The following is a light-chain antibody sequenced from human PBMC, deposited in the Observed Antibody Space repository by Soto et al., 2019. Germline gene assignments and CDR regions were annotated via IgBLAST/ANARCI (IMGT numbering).Light chain of an antibody. CDR1: QGIGSQ. V-gene: IGKV1-12*01. Sequence: DIQMTQSPSSVSASVGDRVTITCRASQGIGSQLAWYQQKPGKAPKLLIHAASTLPRGVPSRFSGSGSGTDFTLTISSLQSEDFATYYCQQANTFPRTFGQGTKVEIE. CDR2: AAS. CDR3: QQANTFPRT. J-gene: IGKJ1*01.